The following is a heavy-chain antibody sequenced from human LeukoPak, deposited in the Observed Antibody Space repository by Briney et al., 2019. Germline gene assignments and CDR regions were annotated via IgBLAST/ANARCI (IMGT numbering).Heavy chain of an antibody. J-gene: IGHJ3*02. Sequence: GGSLRLSCAASGFTFSSYWMHWVRQAPGKGLVWVSRINSDGSSTSYADSVKGRFTISRDNAKNTLYLQMNSLRAEDTAVYYCARDAYDSSGYYGTLFAFDIWGQGTMVTVSS. CDR2: INSDGSST. D-gene: IGHD3-22*01. CDR1: GFTFSSYW. V-gene: IGHV3-74*01. CDR3: ARDAYDSSGYYGTLFAFDI.